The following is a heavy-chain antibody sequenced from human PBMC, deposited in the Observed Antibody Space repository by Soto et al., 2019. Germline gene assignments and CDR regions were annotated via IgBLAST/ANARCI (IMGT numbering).Heavy chain of an antibody. CDR1: GYTFISYG. CDR3: ARAPNPYDDYCCYYGMDV. V-gene: IGHV1-18*04. CDR2: ISVYNGNT. Sequence: ASVKVSCKASGYTFISYGISWVRQAPGQGLEWMGWISVYNGNTNYAQKLQGRVTMTTDTSTSTAYMELRSLRSDDTAVYYCARAPNPYDDYCCYYGMDVWGQGTKVTVSS. J-gene: IGHJ6*02. D-gene: IGHD3-3*01.